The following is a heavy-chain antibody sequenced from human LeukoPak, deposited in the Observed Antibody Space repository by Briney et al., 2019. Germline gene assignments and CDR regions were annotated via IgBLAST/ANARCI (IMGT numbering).Heavy chain of an antibody. V-gene: IGHV3-9*01. J-gene: IGHJ4*02. CDR3: AKSRPDGDYDY. CDR1: GFTFTKFW. D-gene: IGHD4-17*01. Sequence: PGGSLRLSCEASGFTFTKFWMSWVRQAPGKGLEWVSGISWNSGSIGYADSVKGRFTISRDNAKNSLYLQMNSLRAEDTALYYCAKSRPDGDYDYWGQGTLVTVSS. CDR2: ISWNSGSI.